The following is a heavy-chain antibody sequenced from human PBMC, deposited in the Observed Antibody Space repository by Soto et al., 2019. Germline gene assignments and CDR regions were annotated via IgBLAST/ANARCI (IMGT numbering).Heavy chain of an antibody. CDR3: AREKYGDYSHYFDY. V-gene: IGHV3-30-3*01. D-gene: IGHD4-17*01. CDR2: ISYDGSNK. CDR1: GFTFSSYA. Sequence: GGALRLSCAASGFTFSSYAMHWVRQAPGKGLEWVAVISYDGSNKYYADSVKGRFTISRDNSKNTLYLQMNSLRAEDTAVYYCAREKYGDYSHYFDYWGQGTLVTVSS. J-gene: IGHJ4*02.